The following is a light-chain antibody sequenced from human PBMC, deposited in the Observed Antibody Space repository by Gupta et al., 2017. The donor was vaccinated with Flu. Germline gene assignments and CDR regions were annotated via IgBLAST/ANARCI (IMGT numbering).Light chain of an antibody. CDR3: QQSYSTPRLT. V-gene: IGKV1-39*01. CDR2: AAS. J-gene: IGKJ4*01. CDR1: QSISSY. Sequence: GDRVTITCRASQSISSYLNWYQQKPGKAPKLLIYAASSLQSGVPSRFSGSGPGTDFTLTISSLQPEDFATYYCQQSYSTPRLTFGGGTKV.